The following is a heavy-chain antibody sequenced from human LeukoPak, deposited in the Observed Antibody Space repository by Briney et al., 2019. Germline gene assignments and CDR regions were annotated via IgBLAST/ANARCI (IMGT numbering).Heavy chain of an antibody. Sequence: SVKVFCKASGGTFSSYAISWVRQAPGQGLEWMGGIIPIFGTANYAQKFQGRVTITTDESTSTAYMELSSLRSEDAAVYYCGRGGSGWPTYFDYWGQGTLVTVSS. D-gene: IGHD6-19*01. J-gene: IGHJ4*02. CDR1: GGTFSSYA. V-gene: IGHV1-69*05. CDR3: GRGGSGWPTYFDY. CDR2: IIPIFGTA.